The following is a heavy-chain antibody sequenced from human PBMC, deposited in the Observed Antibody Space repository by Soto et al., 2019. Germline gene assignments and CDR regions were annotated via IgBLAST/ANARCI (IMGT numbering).Heavy chain of an antibody. CDR2: SLSKPDGGTT. CDR1: GFTFSNGW. D-gene: IGHD6-6*01. V-gene: IGHV3-15*01. Sequence: PGGSLRLSCAASGFTFSNGWMIWVRQAPGKGLEWIGRSLSKPDGGTTDYGAPVKGRFMISRDDSKNMLYLQMNSLKTEDTAVYYCTTDRGIAVRPLFDCWGQGTLVTVSS. J-gene: IGHJ4*02. CDR3: TTDRGIAVRPLFDC.